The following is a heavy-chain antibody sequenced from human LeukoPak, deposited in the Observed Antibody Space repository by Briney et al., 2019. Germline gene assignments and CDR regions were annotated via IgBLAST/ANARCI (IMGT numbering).Heavy chain of an antibody. CDR3: ARDARSDGWYVLDY. Sequence: GGSLRLSCAASGFTIRTYWMHWVRQAPGKGLEGVSRINSDGSTTDYADSVKGRFTISRDNAKNTLYLQVNSLRVEDTGVYYCARDARSDGWYVLDYWGPGTLVTVSS. D-gene: IGHD6-19*01. V-gene: IGHV3-74*01. CDR2: INSDGSTT. J-gene: IGHJ4*02. CDR1: GFTIRTYW.